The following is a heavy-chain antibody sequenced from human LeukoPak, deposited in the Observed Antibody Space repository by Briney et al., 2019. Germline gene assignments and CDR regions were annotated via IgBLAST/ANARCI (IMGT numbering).Heavy chain of an antibody. CDR1: GFTFSSYW. D-gene: IGHD3-3*01. CDR3: ARDGRYYDFWSGYYLQNYYYYMDV. Sequence: GGSLRLSCAASGFTFSSYWMNWVRQAPGKGLEWVSYISSSSSTIYYADSVKGRFTISRDNAKNSLYLQMNSLRAEDTAVYYCARDGRYYDFWSGYYLQNYYYYMDVWGKGTTVTVSS. CDR2: ISSSSSTI. J-gene: IGHJ6*03. V-gene: IGHV3-48*01.